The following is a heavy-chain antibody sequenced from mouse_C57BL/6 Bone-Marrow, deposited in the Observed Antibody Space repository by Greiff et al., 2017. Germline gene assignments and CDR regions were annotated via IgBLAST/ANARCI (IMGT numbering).Heavy chain of an antibody. CDR2: IDPSDSYT. D-gene: IGHD1-1*01. Sequence: QVQLQQPGAELVKPGASVKLSCKASGYTFTSYWMQWVKQRPGQGLEWIGEIDPSDSYTNYNQKFKGKATLTVDTSSSTAYMQLSSLTSEGSAVYYCARDWPYYYGSSYWYFDVWGTGTTVTVSS. CDR1: GYTFTSYW. V-gene: IGHV1-50*01. CDR3: ARDWPYYYGSSYWYFDV. J-gene: IGHJ1*03.